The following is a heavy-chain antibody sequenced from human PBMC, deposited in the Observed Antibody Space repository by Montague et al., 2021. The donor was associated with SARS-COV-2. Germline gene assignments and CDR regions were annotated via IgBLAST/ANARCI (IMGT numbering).Heavy chain of an antibody. D-gene: IGHD4-17*01. Sequence: SETLSLTCTVSGGSISSSSHYWGWIRQPPGKGLEWIGSIYYSGSTYYNPSLKSRVTISVDTSKNQFPLKLSSVTAADTAVYYCAADYGERDWFDPWGQGTLVTVSS. CDR3: AADYGERDWFDP. V-gene: IGHV4-39*01. CDR1: GGSISSSSHY. J-gene: IGHJ5*02. CDR2: IYYSGST.